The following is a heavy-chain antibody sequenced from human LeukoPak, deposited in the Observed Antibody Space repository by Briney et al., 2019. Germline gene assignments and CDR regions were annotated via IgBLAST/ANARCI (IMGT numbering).Heavy chain of an antibody. CDR2: IIPIFGTA. V-gene: IGHV1-69*05. D-gene: IGHD5-18*01. CDR3: ASLRTSYGLTGQYYFDY. J-gene: IGHJ4*02. CDR1: GCTFSSYA. Sequence: SVKVSCKASGCTFSSYAISWVRQAPGQGLEWMGGIIPIFGTANYAQKFQGRVTITTDESTSTAYMELSSLRSEDTAVYYCASLRTSYGLTGQYYFDYWGQGTLVTVSS.